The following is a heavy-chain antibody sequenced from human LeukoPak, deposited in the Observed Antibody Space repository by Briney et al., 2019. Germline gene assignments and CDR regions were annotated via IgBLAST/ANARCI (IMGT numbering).Heavy chain of an antibody. CDR2: IYYSGST. D-gene: IGHD3-10*01. Sequence: SETLSLTCAVYGGSFSSYYWSWIRQPPGKGLEWIGDIYYSGSTNYNPSLTSRLTISVDTSKNQLSLKLSSVTAADTAVYYCASSLWFGELSLDYWGQGTLVTVSS. CDR3: ASSLWFGELSLDY. J-gene: IGHJ4*02. V-gene: IGHV4-59*01. CDR1: GGSFSSYY.